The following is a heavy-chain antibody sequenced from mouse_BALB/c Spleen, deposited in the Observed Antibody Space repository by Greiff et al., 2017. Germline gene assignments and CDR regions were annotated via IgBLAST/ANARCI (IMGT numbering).Heavy chain of an antibody. CDR1: GFTFSSFG. CDR3: ARSAMSTGIYYFEY. Sequence: EVMLVESGGGLVQPGGSRKLSCAASGFTFSSFGMHWVRQAPEKGLEWVAYISSGSSTIYYADTVKGRFTISRDNPKNTLFLQMTSLRSEDTAMYYGARSAMSTGIYYFEYWGQGTTLSDSS. D-gene: IGHD2-4*01. CDR2: ISSGSSTI. V-gene: IGHV5-17*02. J-gene: IGHJ2*01.